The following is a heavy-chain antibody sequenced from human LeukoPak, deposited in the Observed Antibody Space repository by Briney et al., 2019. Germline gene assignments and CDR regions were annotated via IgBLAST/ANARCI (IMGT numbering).Heavy chain of an antibody. D-gene: IGHD6-13*01. CDR2: INPNSGGT. V-gene: IGHV1-2*02. CDR1: GYTFTAYY. Sequence: GASVKVSCKASGYTFTAYYMHWVRQAPGQGLEWMGWINPNSGGTNYAQKFQGRVTMTRDTSISTAYMELSRLRSDDTAVYYCARDLSGSSSWYPTDAFDIWGQGTMVTVSS. CDR3: ARDLSGSSSWYPTDAFDI. J-gene: IGHJ3*02.